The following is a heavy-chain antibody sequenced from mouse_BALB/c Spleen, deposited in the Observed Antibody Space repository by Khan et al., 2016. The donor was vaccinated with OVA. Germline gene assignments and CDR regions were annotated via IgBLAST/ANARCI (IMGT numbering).Heavy chain of an antibody. V-gene: IGHV5-6*01. D-gene: IGHD4-1*01. CDR1: GFSFSSYS. Sequence: EVELVESGGDSVKPGGSLKLSCAASGFSFSSYSMSWVRQTPDKRLEWVATISSGGDYTYYPASVKGRFTISRDNANNTLYLQMSSLRSEDTAKYYCASHLTGSFAFWGQGTLVTVSA. CDR2: ISSGGDYT. CDR3: ASHLTGSFAF. J-gene: IGHJ3*01.